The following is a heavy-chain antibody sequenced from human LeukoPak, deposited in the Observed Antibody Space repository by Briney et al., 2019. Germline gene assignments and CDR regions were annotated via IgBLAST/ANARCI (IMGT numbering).Heavy chain of an antibody. Sequence: TSETLSLICTVSGGSIRSYFWSWLRQPPGKGLEWIGYIWDTEITDYNPSLKSRVTISLDTSKNHFSLKLRSVIAADTALYFCARGLVLATDDAFDIWGQGTLVTVSS. CDR1: GGSIRSYF. J-gene: IGHJ3*02. CDR3: ARGLVLATDDAFDI. V-gene: IGHV4-59*01. CDR2: IWDTEIT. D-gene: IGHD5-12*01.